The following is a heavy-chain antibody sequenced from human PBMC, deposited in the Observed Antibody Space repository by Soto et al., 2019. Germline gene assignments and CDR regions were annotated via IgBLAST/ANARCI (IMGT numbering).Heavy chain of an antibody. J-gene: IGHJ4*02. V-gene: IGHV3-21*06. CDR2: ISSTTNYI. Sequence: GGSLRLSCAASGFTFTRYSMNWVRQAPGKGLEWVSSISSTTNYIYYGDSMKGRFTISRDNGKNSLYLEIHSLRAEDTAVYYCARESEDLTSNFDYWGQGTLVTVPS. CDR3: ARESEDLTSNFDY. CDR1: GFTFTRYS.